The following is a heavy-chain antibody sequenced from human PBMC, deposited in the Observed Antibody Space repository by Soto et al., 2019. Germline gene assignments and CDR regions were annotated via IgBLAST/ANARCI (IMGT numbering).Heavy chain of an antibody. V-gene: IGHV5-51*01. J-gene: IGHJ3*02. Sequence: GESLKISCKGSGYSFTGFWIGWVRQMPGKGLEWMGIINPVDSDTRYSPSFQGQVTISVDKSITTAYLQWSSLKASDTAMYYCARRACSCTSSDGLMTTVSTEAFDIWGQGTMVTVSS. D-gene: IGHD4-17*01. CDR2: INPVDSDT. CDR1: GYSFTGFW. CDR3: ARRACSCTSSDGLMTTVSTEAFDI.